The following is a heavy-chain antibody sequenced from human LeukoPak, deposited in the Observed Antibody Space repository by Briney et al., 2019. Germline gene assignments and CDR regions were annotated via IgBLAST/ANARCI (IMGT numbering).Heavy chain of an antibody. J-gene: IGHJ4*02. V-gene: IGHV4-39*07. CDR1: GGSISSYY. Sequence: SETLSLTCTVSGGSISSYYWSWIRQPPGKGLEWIGSIYYSGSTYYNPSLKSRVTISVDTSKNQFSLKLSSVTAADTAVYYCARLSGGIAVAGTPFPDYWGQGTLVTVSS. D-gene: IGHD6-19*01. CDR3: ARLSGGIAVAGTPFPDY. CDR2: IYYSGST.